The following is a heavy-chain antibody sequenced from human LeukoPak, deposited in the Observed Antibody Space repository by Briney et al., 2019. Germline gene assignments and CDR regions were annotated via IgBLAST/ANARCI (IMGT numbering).Heavy chain of an antibody. CDR1: GFTFSSYG. V-gene: IGHV3-33*01. J-gene: IGHJ1*01. CDR2: IWYDGSNK. D-gene: IGHD3-10*01. Sequence: PGRSLRLSCAASGFTFSSYGMHWVRQAPGKGLEWVAVIWYDGSNKYYADSVKGRFTIFRDNSKNTLYLQMNSLRAEDTAVYYCARENYYGSGRKYFQHWGQGTLVTVSS. CDR3: ARENYYGSGRKYFQH.